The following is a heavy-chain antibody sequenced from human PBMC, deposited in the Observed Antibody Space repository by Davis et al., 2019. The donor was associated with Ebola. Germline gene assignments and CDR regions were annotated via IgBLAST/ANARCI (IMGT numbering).Heavy chain of an antibody. V-gene: IGHV4-59*04. J-gene: IGHJ5*01. CDR2: IYFDGRA. CDR1: GDSISSYC. D-gene: IGHD2-2*01. Sequence: PWGSLRLSCTVSGDSISSYCWSWIRQPPGKGLEWIGYIYFDGRANHSPSLKSLLTMSVDTSKNQFSLKVTSVTAADTAVYYCARYCSSDTCNLFDFWGQGSLVTVSS. CDR3: ARYCSSDTCNLFDF.